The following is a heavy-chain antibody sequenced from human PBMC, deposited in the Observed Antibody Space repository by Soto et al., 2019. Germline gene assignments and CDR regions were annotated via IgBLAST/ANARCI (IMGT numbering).Heavy chain of an antibody. J-gene: IGHJ4*02. CDR1: GYTFSRHG. CDR2: SGNT. V-gene: IGHV1-18*04. CDR3: ARGADDFSSGYYYEY. D-gene: IGHD3-3*01. Sequence: QVQLVQSGAEVKKPGASVTVSCKASGYTFSRHGISWVRQAPGQGLEWIAWSGNTNYAQKFQGRLTLTTNPSTRTAYVELRSLRSDDTAVYYCARGADDFSSGYYYEYWGQGTLVTVSS.